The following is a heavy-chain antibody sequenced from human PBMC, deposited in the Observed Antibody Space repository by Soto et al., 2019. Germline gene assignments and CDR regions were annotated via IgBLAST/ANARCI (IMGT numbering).Heavy chain of an antibody. V-gene: IGHV3-23*01. CDR2: ISDTGGTP. J-gene: IGHJ3*01. CDR3: ARGYYVVSSGWDDAYDF. D-gene: IGHD3-10*01. CDR1: GFTFSRQS. Sequence: EVQLLQSGGGLVQPGGSVRLTCTASGFTFSRQSMGWVRQAPGKGLEWVSSISDTGGTPFYADSVRGRFIISRENSKDTLHLQMNRLRPEDTALYFCARGYYVVSSGWDDAYDFWGRGTTVIVSP.